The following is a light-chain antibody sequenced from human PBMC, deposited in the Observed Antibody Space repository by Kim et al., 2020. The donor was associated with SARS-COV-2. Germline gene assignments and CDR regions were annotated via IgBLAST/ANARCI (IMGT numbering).Light chain of an antibody. CDR1: QSSSSW. CDR3: QQYNSRWS. V-gene: IGKV1-5*01. J-gene: IGKJ1*01. CDR2: DAS. Sequence: DIQMTQSPSTLSASVGDRVTITCRASQSSSSWLAWYQQNPGKAPRLLSYDASSVERGVPSRFSGSGSGTEFTLTISSLQPDDFATYSCQQYNSRWSFRQRTKVEIK.